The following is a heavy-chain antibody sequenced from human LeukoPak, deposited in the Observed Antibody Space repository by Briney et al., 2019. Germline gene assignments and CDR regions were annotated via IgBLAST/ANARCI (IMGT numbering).Heavy chain of an antibody. J-gene: IGHJ4*02. CDR2: ISSSSNYI. Sequence: GGSLRLSCAASGFTFSSYSMNWVRQAPGKGLEWVSSISSSSNYIYYADSGKGRFTISRDNAKNSLFLQMNSLRVEDTAIYYCASGMTEFDYWGQGTLVTVSS. V-gene: IGHV3-21*01. CDR1: GFTFSSYS. CDR3: ASGMTEFDY.